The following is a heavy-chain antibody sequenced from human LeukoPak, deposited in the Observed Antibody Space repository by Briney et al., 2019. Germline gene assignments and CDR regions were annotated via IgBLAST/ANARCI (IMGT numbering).Heavy chain of an antibody. CDR1: GFTFSSYW. J-gene: IGHJ5*02. CDR3: ARPKGSGSYYVWFDP. Sequence: GGSLRLSCAASGFTFSSYWMHWVRQAPGKGLVWVSRINTDGSSTSYADSVKGRFTISRDNAKNTLYLQMNSLRAEDTAVYYCARPKGSGSYYVWFDPWGQGTLVTVSS. CDR2: INTDGSST. D-gene: IGHD1-26*01. V-gene: IGHV3-74*01.